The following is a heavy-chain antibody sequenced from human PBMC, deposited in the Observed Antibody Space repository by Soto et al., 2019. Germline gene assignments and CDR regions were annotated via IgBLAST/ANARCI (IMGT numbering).Heavy chain of an antibody. CDR3: ARVWAVVTAMSWFDP. Sequence: SETLSLTCTVSGGSISSSSYYWGWIRQPPGKGLEWIGSIYYSGSTYYNPSLKSRVTISVDTSKNQFSLKLSSVTAADTAVYYCARVWAVVTAMSWFDPWGQGTLVTVSS. CDR2: IYYSGST. V-gene: IGHV4-39*07. D-gene: IGHD2-21*02. CDR1: GGSISSSSYY. J-gene: IGHJ5*02.